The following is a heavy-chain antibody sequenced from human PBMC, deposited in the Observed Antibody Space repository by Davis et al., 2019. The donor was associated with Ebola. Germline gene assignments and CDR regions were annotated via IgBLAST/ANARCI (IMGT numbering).Heavy chain of an antibody. Sequence: GESLKISCAVSGFTFSSYWMSWVRQAPGKGLEWVANIKQDGSEKYYVDSVKGRFTISRDNAKNSLYLQMNSLRAEDTAVYYCARERWLRGYYFDYWGQGTLVTVSS. CDR2: IKQDGSEK. CDR3: ARERWLRGYYFDY. D-gene: IGHD5-12*01. J-gene: IGHJ4*02. CDR1: GFTFSSYW. V-gene: IGHV3-7*01.